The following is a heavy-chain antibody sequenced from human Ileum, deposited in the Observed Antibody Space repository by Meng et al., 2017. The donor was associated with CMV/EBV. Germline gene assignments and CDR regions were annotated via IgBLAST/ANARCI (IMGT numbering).Heavy chain of an antibody. CDR1: GFTFSTYS. V-gene: IGHV3-23*01. CDR2: INESGDRT. D-gene: IGHD3/OR15-3a*01. J-gene: IGHJ4*02. Sequence: DGHLLQPGGGLEQAGGSLRLSCEASGFTFSTYSMTWVRQALGKGLEWVSGINESGDRTYHADSVKGRFTISRDNSKNTLYLQMNSLRVEDTAIYYCVNRAWMDFWGQGNLVTVSS. CDR3: VNRAWMDF.